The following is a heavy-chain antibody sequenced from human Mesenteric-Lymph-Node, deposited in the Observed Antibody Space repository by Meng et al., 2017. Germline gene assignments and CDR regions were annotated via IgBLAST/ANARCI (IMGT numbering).Heavy chain of an antibody. J-gene: IGHJ4*02. CDR3: AKTRDLQN. V-gene: IGHV3-7*03. CDR1: GFTFSSYW. Sequence: GESLKISCTASGFTFSSYWMTWVRQAPGEGLEWVANIQQDGSETRYVDSVKGRFTISRDNSKNTLYLQMSSLRVEDTAIYYCAKTRDLQNWGQGSLVTVSS. CDR2: IQQDGSET. D-gene: IGHD1-7*01.